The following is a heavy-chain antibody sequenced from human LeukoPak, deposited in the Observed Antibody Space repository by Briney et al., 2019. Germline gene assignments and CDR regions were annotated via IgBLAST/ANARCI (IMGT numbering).Heavy chain of an antibody. CDR3: ARALPYYYYYMDV. J-gene: IGHJ6*03. Sequence: ASVKVSCKASGYTFTRYYMHWVRQAPGQGLEWMGWINPNSGGTNYAQKFQGRVTMTRDTSISTAYMELSRLRSDDTAVYYCARALPYYYYYMDVWGQGTLVTVSS. V-gene: IGHV1-2*02. CDR1: GYTFTRYY. CDR2: INPNSGGT.